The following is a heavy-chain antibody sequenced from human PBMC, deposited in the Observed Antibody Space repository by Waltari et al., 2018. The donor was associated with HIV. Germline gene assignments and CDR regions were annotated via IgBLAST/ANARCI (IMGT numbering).Heavy chain of an antibody. CDR3: ARSRVVPFDY. D-gene: IGHD2-21*01. V-gene: IGHV4-59*01. CDR1: GASISSYY. CDR2: IYYSGST. Sequence: QVQLQESGPGLVKPSETLSLTCTVSGASISSYYWSWIRQPPGKGLEWIGYIYYSGSTNYNPSLKSRVTISVDTSKNQFSLKLSSVTAADTAVYYCARSRVVPFDYWGQGTLVTVSS. J-gene: IGHJ4*02.